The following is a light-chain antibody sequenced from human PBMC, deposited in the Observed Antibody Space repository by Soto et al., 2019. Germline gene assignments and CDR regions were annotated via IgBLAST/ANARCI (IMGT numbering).Light chain of an antibody. Sequence: QSGLTQPASVSGSPGQSITISCTGTSSDIGGYKYVSWYQQHPGKAPKLIIYQVTNRPSGVSNRFSASKSGNTASLTISALQAEDEAHYYCCSYSSSSTFYVFGTGTKVTVL. CDR3: CSYSSSSTFYV. J-gene: IGLJ1*01. CDR1: SSDIGGYKY. CDR2: QVT. V-gene: IGLV2-14*01.